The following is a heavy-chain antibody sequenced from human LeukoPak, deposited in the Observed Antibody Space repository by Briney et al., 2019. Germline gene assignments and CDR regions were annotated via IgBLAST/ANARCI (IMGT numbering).Heavy chain of an antibody. D-gene: IGHD6-13*01. CDR1: GGSISSSSYY. CDR3: ARDPVPQGKDSSSWYEGQYNWFDP. J-gene: IGHJ5*02. Sequence: PSETLSLTCTVSGGSISSSSYYWGWIRQPPGKGLEWIGSIYYSGSTYYNPSLKSRVTISVDTSKNQFSLKLSSVTAADTAVYYCARDPVPQGKDSSSWYEGQYNWFDPWGQGTLVTVSS. V-gene: IGHV4-39*07. CDR2: IYYSGST.